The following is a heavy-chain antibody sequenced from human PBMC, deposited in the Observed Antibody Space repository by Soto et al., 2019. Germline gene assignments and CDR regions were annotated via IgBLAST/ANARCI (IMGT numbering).Heavy chain of an antibody. CDR3: ARGIAARTYYYYYGMDV. CDR2: IIPIFGTA. Sequence: ASVKVSCKASGGTFSSYAISWVRQAPGQGLEWMGGIIPIFGTANYAQKFQGRVTITADESTSTAYMELSSLRSEDTAVYYCARGIAARTYYYYYGMDVWGQGPTVTVYS. V-gene: IGHV1-69*13. J-gene: IGHJ6*02. CDR1: GGTFSSYA. D-gene: IGHD6-6*01.